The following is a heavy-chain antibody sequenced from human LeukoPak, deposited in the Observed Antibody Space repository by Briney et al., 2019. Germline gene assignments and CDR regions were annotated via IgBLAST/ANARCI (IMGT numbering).Heavy chain of an antibody. Sequence: SQTHPLTCAISGDSVSSNSAAWNWIRQSPSRGLEWLGRTYYRSKWYNDYAVSVKSRITINPYTSKNQFSLPLNSVTPEDTAVYYCARDPVYCSSTSCYCHGMDVWGQGSTV. CDR2: TYYRSKWYN. D-gene: IGHD2-2*01. V-gene: IGHV6-1*01. J-gene: IGHJ6*02. CDR3: ARDPVYCSSTSCYCHGMDV. CDR1: GDSVSSNSAA.